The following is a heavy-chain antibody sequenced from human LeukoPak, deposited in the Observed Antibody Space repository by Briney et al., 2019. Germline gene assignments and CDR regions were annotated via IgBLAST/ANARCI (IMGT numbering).Heavy chain of an antibody. V-gene: IGHV4-39*01. D-gene: IGHD3-10*01. J-gene: IGHJ4*02. CDR1: GGSIICSSYY. Sequence: SETLSLTCTVSGGSIICSSYYWGWIRQPPGKGLEWIGSIYYSGSTYYNPSLKSRVNISVDTAKNQYSLKLNSVTATDTAVYYRARHYGPWGQGTLVTVSS. CDR2: IYYSGST. CDR3: ARHYGP.